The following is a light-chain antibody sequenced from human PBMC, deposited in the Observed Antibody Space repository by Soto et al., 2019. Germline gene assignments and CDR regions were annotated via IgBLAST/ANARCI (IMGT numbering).Light chain of an antibody. CDR1: SSDVGGYNY. J-gene: IGLJ3*02. Sequence: QSALTQPASVSGSPGQSITISCTGTSSDVGGYNYVSWYQQHPGKAPKLMIYEVSNRPSGVSRRFSGSKSADTASLTISGLQAEDEAEYYCCSYVDTSAFVQFGGGTKLTVL. V-gene: IGLV2-14*01. CDR2: EVS. CDR3: CSYVDTSAFVQ.